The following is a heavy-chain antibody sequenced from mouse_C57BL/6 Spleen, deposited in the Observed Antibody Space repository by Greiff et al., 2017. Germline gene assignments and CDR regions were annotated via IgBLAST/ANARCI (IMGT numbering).Heavy chain of an antibody. Sequence: VKLQESGAELVKPGASVKISCKASGYAFSSYWMNWVKQRPGKGLEWIGQIYPGDGDTNYNGKFKGKATLTADKSSSTAYMQLSSLTSEDSAVYFCARSGGYFYLDDWGQGTTLTVAS. CDR3: ARSGGYFYLDD. CDR2: IYPGDGDT. CDR1: GYAFSSYW. D-gene: IGHD3-2*02. J-gene: IGHJ2*01. V-gene: IGHV1-80*01.